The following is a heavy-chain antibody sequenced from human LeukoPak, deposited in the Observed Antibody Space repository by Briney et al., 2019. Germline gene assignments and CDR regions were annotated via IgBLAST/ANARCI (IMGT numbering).Heavy chain of an antibody. D-gene: IGHD3-10*01. Sequence: GGSLRLSCAASGFTFSSYAVSWVRQARGKGLEGVSAISGGGGSTYYADSVKGRFSISRDNSKDTLYLQMNSLRAEDTAVYYCANARITMVRGVIENFDYWGQGTLVTVSS. V-gene: IGHV3-23*01. CDR2: ISGGGGST. CDR3: ANARITMVRGVIENFDY. CDR1: GFTFSSYA. J-gene: IGHJ4*02.